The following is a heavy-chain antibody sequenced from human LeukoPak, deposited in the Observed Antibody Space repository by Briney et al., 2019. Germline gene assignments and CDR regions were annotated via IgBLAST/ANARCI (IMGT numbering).Heavy chain of an antibody. J-gene: IGHJ6*03. D-gene: IGHD1-26*01. V-gene: IGHV1-69*06. CDR2: IIPMFGTP. Sequence: SVKVSCKTSGDTFTTYAIIWVRQAPGQGFEWMGGIIPMFGTPNYAQRLQGRVTITADKSTKTAYMELSSLRSEDMAVYYCARDGVLGSRYYYYMDVWGKGTTVTVSS. CDR3: ARDGVLGSRYYYYMDV. CDR1: GDTFTTYA.